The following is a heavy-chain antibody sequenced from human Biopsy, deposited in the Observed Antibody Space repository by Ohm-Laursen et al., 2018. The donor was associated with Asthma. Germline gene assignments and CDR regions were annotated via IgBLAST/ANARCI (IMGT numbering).Heavy chain of an antibody. J-gene: IGHJ4*02. D-gene: IGHD1-26*01. V-gene: IGHV3-30*18. Sequence: SLRLSCAASGFSFSNYGMHWVRQAPGKGLDWVAVISFDGTNRNYTDSMKGRFTISRDNSRNTLHLEMNSLRAEDTAVYFCAKEVFPGWELRRGPDSWGQGTLVTVSS. CDR1: GFSFSNYG. CDR2: ISFDGTNR. CDR3: AKEVFPGWELRRGPDS.